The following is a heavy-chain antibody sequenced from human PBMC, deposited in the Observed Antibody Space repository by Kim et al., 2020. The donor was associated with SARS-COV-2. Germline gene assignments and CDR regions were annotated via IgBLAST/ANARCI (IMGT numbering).Heavy chain of an antibody. CDR2: IYYSGST. Sequence: SETLSLTCTVSGGSISSGDYYWSWIRQPPGKGLEWIGYIYYSGSTYYNPSLKSRVTISVDTSKNQFSLKLSSVTAADTAVYYCARGVRAGWLGITEYYFDYWGQGTLVTVSS. CDR3: ARGVRAGWLGITEYYFDY. J-gene: IGHJ4*02. CDR1: GGSISSGDYY. V-gene: IGHV4-30-4*01. D-gene: IGHD3-10*01.